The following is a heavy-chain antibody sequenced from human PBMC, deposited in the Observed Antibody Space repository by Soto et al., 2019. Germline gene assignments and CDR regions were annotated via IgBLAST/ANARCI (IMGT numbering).Heavy chain of an antibody. V-gene: IGHV1-46*03. CDR1: GYTFTSYY. J-gene: IGHJ4*02. Sequence: QVQLAQSGAEVKKPGASVKVSCKASGYTFTSYYMHWVRQAPGQGLECMLIINPRGGSTSYAQKFQGIVTMIKDTSTSTVYMEVSSLRSEDTAVDYCARDQVSRTDYFDYWGQGTMVAFSS. CDR3: ARDQVSRTDYFDY. D-gene: IGHD2-8*01. CDR2: INPRGGST.